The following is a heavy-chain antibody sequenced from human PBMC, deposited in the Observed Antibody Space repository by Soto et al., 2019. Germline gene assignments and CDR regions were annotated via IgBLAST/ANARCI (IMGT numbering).Heavy chain of an antibody. CDR1: GGSISSSSYY. Sequence: SETLSLTCTVSGGSISSSSYYWGWIRQPPGKGLEWIGSIYYSGSTYYNPSLKSRVTISVDTSKNQFSLKLSSVTAADTAVYYCARHIRTAVAGGWFDPWGQGTLVTVSS. CDR2: IYYSGST. V-gene: IGHV4-39*01. D-gene: IGHD6-19*01. CDR3: ARHIRTAVAGGWFDP. J-gene: IGHJ5*02.